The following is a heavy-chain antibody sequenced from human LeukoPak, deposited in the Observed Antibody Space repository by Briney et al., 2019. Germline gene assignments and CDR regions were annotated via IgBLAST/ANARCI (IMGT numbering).Heavy chain of an antibody. CDR3: VRDLGGRSGH. Sequence: PGGSLRLSCAASGFTSSSNWMHWVRQAPGKGLVWVSRSNEDGSTTNYADSVKGRFTISRDNAKNTLYLQMNSLTAEDTAVYYCVRDLGGRSGHWGQGTLVTVSS. CDR2: SNEDGSTT. V-gene: IGHV3-74*01. D-gene: IGHD1-26*01. CDR1: GFTSSSNW. J-gene: IGHJ4*02.